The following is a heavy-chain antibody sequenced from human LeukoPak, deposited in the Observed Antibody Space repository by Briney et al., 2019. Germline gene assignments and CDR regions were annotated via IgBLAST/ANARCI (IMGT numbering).Heavy chain of an antibody. Sequence: ASVKVSCKASGYTFTGYYMHWVRQAPGQGLEWMGWINPNSGGTNYAQKFQGRVTMTRDTSISTAYMELSRLRSDDTAVYYCARETPDMVRLRYYYYYYGMDVWGQGTTVTVSS. CDR2: INPNSGGT. D-gene: IGHD3-10*01. J-gene: IGHJ6*02. CDR1: GYTFTGYY. CDR3: ARETPDMVRLRYYYYYYGMDV. V-gene: IGHV1-2*02.